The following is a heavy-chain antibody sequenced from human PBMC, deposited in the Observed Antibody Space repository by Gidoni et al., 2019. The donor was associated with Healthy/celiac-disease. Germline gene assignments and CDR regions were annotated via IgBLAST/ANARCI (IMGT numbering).Heavy chain of an antibody. Sequence: SYGMHWVRQAPGKGLEWVAVIWYDGSNKYYADSVKGRFTISRDNSKNTLYLKMNSLRAEDTAVYYCARGGDIVVVVAALVWGQGTLVTVSS. CDR1: SYG. V-gene: IGHV3-33*01. D-gene: IGHD2-15*01. CDR2: IWYDGSNK. J-gene: IGHJ4*03. CDR3: ARGGDIVVVVAALV.